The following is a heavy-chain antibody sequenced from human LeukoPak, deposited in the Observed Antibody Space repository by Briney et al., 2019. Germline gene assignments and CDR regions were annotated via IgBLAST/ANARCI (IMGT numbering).Heavy chain of an antibody. CDR2: INPSGGST. Sequence: GGSLRLSCAASGFTFSGSAMHWVRQAPGQGLEWMGIINPSGGSTSYAQKFQGRVTMTRDMSTSTVYMELSSLRSEDTAVYYCARGPVCYGSGSYPSHYYYMDVWGKGTTVTVSS. D-gene: IGHD3-10*01. CDR1: GFTFSGSA. J-gene: IGHJ6*03. CDR3: ARGPVCYGSGSYPSHYYYMDV. V-gene: IGHV1-46*01.